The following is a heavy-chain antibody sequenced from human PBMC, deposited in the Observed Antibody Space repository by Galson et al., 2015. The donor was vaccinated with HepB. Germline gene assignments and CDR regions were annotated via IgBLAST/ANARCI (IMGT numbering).Heavy chain of an antibody. CDR3: ARVLNSPDYYYYGMDV. J-gene: IGHJ6*02. CDR1: GFTFSSYA. V-gene: IGHV3-30-3*01. D-gene: IGHD4-23*01. CDR2: ISYDGSNK. Sequence: SLRLSCAASGFTFSSYAMHWVRQAPGKGLEWVAVISYDGSNKYYADSVKGRFTISRDNSKNTLYLQMNSLRAEETAVYYCARVLNSPDYYYYGMDVWGQGTTVTVSS.